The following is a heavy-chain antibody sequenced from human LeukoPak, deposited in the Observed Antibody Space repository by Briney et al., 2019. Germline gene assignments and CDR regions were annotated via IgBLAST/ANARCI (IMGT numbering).Heavy chain of an antibody. J-gene: IGHJ4*02. V-gene: IGHV4-61*02. CDR2: IYTSGST. Sequence: SETLSLTCTVSGGSISSGSYYWSWIRQPAGKGLEWIGRIYTSGSTNYNPSLKSRVTISVDTSKNQFSLKLSSVTAADTAVYYCARAGGTTKFDYWGQGTLVTVSS. D-gene: IGHD1-1*01. CDR3: ARAGGTTKFDY. CDR1: GGSISSGSYY.